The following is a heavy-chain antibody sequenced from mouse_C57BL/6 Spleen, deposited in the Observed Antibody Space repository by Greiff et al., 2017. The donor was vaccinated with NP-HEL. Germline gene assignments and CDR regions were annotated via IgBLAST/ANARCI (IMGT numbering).Heavy chain of an antibody. D-gene: IGHD1-1*01. CDR1: GFSLTSYA. J-gene: IGHJ4*01. CDR2: IWTGGGT. CDR3: ARNLHYYGSSYLDY. V-gene: IGHV2-9-1*01. Sequence: QVQLQQSGPGLVAPSQSLSITCTVSGFSLTSYAISWVRQPPGKGLEWLGVIWTGGGTNYNSALKSRLSISKDNSKSQVFLKMNSLQTDDTARYYCARNLHYYGSSYLDYWGQGTSVTVSS.